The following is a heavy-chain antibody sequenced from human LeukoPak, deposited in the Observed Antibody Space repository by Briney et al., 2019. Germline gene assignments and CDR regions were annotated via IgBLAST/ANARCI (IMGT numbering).Heavy chain of an antibody. Sequence: GGSLRLSCAASGFTFSDYAMTWVRQAPGKGLEWVSGISAGGSATYYADSVKGRFPISRDNSKNTLYLQMNSLRAEDTAIYYCASRPPGPWGQGTLVTVSS. D-gene: IGHD3-10*01. V-gene: IGHV3-23*01. J-gene: IGHJ5*02. CDR1: GFTFSDYA. CDR3: ASRPPGP. CDR2: ISAGGSAT.